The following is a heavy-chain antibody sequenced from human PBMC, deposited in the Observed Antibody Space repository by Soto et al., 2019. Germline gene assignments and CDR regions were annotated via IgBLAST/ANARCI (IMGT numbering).Heavy chain of an antibody. CDR3: ARHSLALRKNNWFDP. CDR2: IFYLGSS. Sequence: KPSETLSLTCTVSGDSIISSDFYWGWVRQPPGKGLEWIGSIFYLGSSYYNPSLKSRVTMSVDTSKNQFSLRLRSVTAADTALYFCARHSLALRKNNWFDPWDXGIMVNVSS. CDR1: GDSIISSDFY. J-gene: IGHJ5*02. V-gene: IGHV4-39*01. D-gene: IGHD3-3*02.